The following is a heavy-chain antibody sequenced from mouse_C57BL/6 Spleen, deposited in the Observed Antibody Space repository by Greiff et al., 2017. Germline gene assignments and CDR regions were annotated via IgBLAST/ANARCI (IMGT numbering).Heavy chain of an antibody. Sequence: QLQQSGPGLVQPSQSLSITCTVSGFSLTSYGVHWVRQSPGKGLEWLGVIWSGGSTDYNAAFISRLSISKDNSKSQVFFTMNSLQADDTAIYYCARRGDYGYYYAMDYWGQGTSVTVSS. CDR2: IWSGGST. J-gene: IGHJ4*01. V-gene: IGHV2-2*01. D-gene: IGHD2-4*01. CDR3: ARRGDYGYYYAMDY. CDR1: GFSLTSYG.